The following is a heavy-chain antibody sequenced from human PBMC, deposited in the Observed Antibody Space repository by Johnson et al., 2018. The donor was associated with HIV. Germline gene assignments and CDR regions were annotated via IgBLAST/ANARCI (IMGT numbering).Heavy chain of an antibody. V-gene: IGHV3-30*19. J-gene: IGHJ3*01. CDR1: GFTFNRYG. Sequence: QMLLVESGGGVVQPGGSLRLSCAASGFTFNRYGLHWVRQAPGKGLEWVATTSFDESGKHYTDSVKGRFTISRDNSKNALYLQLNSLRPEDTAVYYCARDGAIAGAATEALDLWGQGTMVIVSS. D-gene: IGHD1-26*01. CDR2: TSFDESGK. CDR3: ARDGAIAGAATEALDL.